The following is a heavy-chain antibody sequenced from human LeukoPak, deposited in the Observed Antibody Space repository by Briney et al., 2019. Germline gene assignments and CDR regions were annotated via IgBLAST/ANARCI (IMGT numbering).Heavy chain of an antibody. CDR3: AREDYYDSSGYFGWFDP. CDR2: IYTSGST. V-gene: IGHV4-4*07. J-gene: IGHJ5*02. D-gene: IGHD3-22*01. CDR1: GGSISSYY. Sequence: SETLSLTCTVSGGSISSYYWRWIRQPAGKGLEWIGRIYTSGSTNYNPSLKSRVTMSVDTSKNQFSLKLSSVTAADTAVYYCAREDYYDSSGYFGWFDPWGQGTLVTVSS.